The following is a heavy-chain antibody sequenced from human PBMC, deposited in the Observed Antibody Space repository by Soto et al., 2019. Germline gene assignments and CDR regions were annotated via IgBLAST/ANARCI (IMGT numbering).Heavy chain of an antibody. D-gene: IGHD2-15*01. CDR3: ARRWGRSFDY. V-gene: IGHV4-39*02. CDR2: IYYSGTT. J-gene: IGHJ4*02. CDR1: GDSISSSNYY. Sequence: PSETLSLTCTVSGDSISSSNYYWGWIRQPPGKGLEWIGSIYYSGTTYYNPSLKSRVTISVDTSKNHFSLKLSSVTATDTAVYYCARRWGRSFDYWGQGTLVTVSS.